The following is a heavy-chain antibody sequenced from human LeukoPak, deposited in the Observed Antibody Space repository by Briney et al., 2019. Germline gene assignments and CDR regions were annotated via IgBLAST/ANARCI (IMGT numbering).Heavy chain of an antibody. CDR1: GGTFSSYA. CDR2: IIPILGIA. Sequence: GASVKVSCKASGGTFSSYAISWVRQAPGQGLEWMGRIIPILGIANYAQKFQGRVTITADKSTSTAYMELSSLGSEDTAVYYCARVGAAADWWFDPWGQGTLVTVSS. CDR3: ARVGAAADWWFDP. D-gene: IGHD6-13*01. V-gene: IGHV1-69*04. J-gene: IGHJ5*02.